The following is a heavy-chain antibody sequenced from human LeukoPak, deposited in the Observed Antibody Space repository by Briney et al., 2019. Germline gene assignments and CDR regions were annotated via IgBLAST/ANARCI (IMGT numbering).Heavy chain of an antibody. CDR3: ASPPHTLWSPGLYGMDV. Sequence: TSETLSLTCAVYGGSFSGYYWSWIRQPPGKGLEWIGEINHSGSTNYNPSLKSRVTISVDTSKNQFSLKLSSVTAADTAVYYCASPPHTLWSPGLYGMDVWGQGTTVTVSS. V-gene: IGHV4-34*01. CDR1: GGSFSGYY. CDR2: INHSGST. D-gene: IGHD3-10*01. J-gene: IGHJ6*02.